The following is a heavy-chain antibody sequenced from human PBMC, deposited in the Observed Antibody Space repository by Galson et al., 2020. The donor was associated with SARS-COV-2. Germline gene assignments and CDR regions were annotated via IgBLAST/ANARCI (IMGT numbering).Heavy chain of an antibody. CDR3: ASQRNYYGSGSYVFDY. J-gene: IGHJ4*02. D-gene: IGHD3-10*01. CDR2: IWYDGSNK. Sequence: LSLTCAASGFTFSSYGMHWVRQAPGKGLEWVAVIWYDGSNKYYADSVKGRFTISRDNSKNTLYLQMNSLRAEDTAVYYCASQRNYYGSGSYVFDYWGQGTLVTVSS. V-gene: IGHV3-33*01. CDR1: GFTFSSYG.